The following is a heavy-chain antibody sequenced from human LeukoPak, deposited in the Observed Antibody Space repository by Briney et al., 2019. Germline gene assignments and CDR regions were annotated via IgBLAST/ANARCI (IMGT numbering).Heavy chain of an antibody. V-gene: IGHV3-73*01. CDR3: TRLDYGSDY. CDR2: IRTRTNRYAT. Sequence: GGSLRLSCAASGFTFSVSAIHWVRQASGKGLEWVGRIRTRTNRYATAYAAAVKGRFTVSRDDSKNTAYLQMNSLKTEDTAVYYCTRLDYGSDYWGQGTQVIVSS. D-gene: IGHD3-10*01. CDR1: GFTFSVSA. J-gene: IGHJ4*02.